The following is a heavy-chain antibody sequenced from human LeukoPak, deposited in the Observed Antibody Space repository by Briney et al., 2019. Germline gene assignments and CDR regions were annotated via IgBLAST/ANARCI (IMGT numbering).Heavy chain of an antibody. CDR2: IYTSGST. V-gene: IGHV4-4*07. CDR1: GGSISSYY. J-gene: IGHJ4*02. Sequence: TSETLSLTCTVCGGSISSYYWSWIRQPAGKGLEWIGRIYTSGSTKYNPSLKSRVTMSVDTSKNQFSLNLSSVTAADTAVYYCARDSYYYGSGSYPLDYWGQGTLVTVSS. D-gene: IGHD3-10*01. CDR3: ARDSYYYGSGSYPLDY.